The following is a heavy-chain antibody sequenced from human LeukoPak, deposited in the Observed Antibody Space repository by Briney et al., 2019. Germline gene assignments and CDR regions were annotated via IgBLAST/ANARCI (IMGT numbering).Heavy chain of an antibody. Sequence: GGSLRLSCAASGFTFSSYSMNWVRQAPGKGLEWVSAISGSGGSTYYADSVKGRFTISRDNSKNTLYLQMNSLRAEDTAVYYCAPGGVYRPFDYWGQGTLVTVSS. CDR1: GFTFSSYS. J-gene: IGHJ4*02. CDR2: ISGSGGST. CDR3: APGGVYRPFDY. D-gene: IGHD3-16*01. V-gene: IGHV3-23*01.